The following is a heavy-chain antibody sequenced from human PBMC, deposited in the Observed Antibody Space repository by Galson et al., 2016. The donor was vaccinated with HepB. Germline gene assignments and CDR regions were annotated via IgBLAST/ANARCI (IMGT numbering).Heavy chain of an antibody. CDR1: GGSITNYY. D-gene: IGHD3-10*01. V-gene: IGHV4-59*01. J-gene: IGHJ4*02. CDR3: ARAAYGSVDK. Sequence: ETLSLTCSVSGGSITNYYWGWIRQPPGKGLEWIGYIYYGGSTNYNPSLKSRLTISIDTSKNQFSLKVSSVTAADTAVYYCARAAYGSVDKWGQGTLVTVSS. CDR2: IYYGGST.